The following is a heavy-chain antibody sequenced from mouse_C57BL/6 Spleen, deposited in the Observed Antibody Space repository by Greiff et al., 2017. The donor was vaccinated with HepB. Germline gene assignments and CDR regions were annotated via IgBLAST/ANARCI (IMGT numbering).Heavy chain of an antibody. CDR2: ISNGGGST. CDR3: ARRRGYYYGSSSHWYFDV. Sequence: EVMLVESGGGLVQPGGSLKLSCAASGFTFSDYYMYWVRQTPEKRLEWVAYISNGGGSTYYPDTVKGRFTISRDNAKNTLYLQMSRLKSEDTAMYYCARRRGYYYGSSSHWYFDVWGTGTTVTVSS. CDR1: GFTFSDYY. V-gene: IGHV5-12*01. J-gene: IGHJ1*03. D-gene: IGHD1-1*01.